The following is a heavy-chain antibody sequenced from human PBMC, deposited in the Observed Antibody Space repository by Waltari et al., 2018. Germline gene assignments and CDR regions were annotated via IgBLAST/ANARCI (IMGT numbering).Heavy chain of an antibody. CDR1: GATFSSYP. Sequence: QVQLVQSGAEVKKPGSSVKVSCKASGATFSSYPISWVRQAPGQGLEWMGRIIPILGIANYEQKFQGRVTITADKSTSTAYMELSSLRSEDTAVYYCARGGYSYGDGPFDYWGQGTLVTVSS. J-gene: IGHJ4*02. CDR3: ARGGYSYGDGPFDY. CDR2: IIPILGIA. V-gene: IGHV1-69*02. D-gene: IGHD5-18*01.